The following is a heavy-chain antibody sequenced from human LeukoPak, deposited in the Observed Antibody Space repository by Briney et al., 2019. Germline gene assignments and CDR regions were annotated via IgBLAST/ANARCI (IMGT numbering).Heavy chain of an antibody. D-gene: IGHD3-22*01. CDR1: GYTFTGYY. CDR2: INANSDDT. J-gene: IGHJ4*02. V-gene: IGHV1-2*02. Sequence: ASVKVSCKASGYTFTGYYMHWVRQAPGQAREWMEWINANSDDTKYAQKFQGRVTMTRDTSISTAYMELSSLRSDDTAMYYCAREISGYSDYWGQGTLVTVSS. CDR3: AREISGYSDY.